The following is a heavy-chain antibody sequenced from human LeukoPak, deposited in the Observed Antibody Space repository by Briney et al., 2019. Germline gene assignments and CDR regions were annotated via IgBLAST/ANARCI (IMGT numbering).Heavy chain of an antibody. CDR2: IIPIFGTA. CDR3: ARVNGDPLRYFDFAGFDP. D-gene: IGHD3-9*01. CDR1: GGTFSSYA. J-gene: IGHJ5*02. V-gene: IGHV1-69*05. Sequence: SVKVSCKASGGTFSSYAISWVRQAPGQGLEWMGRIIPIFGTANYAQKFQGRVTITTDESTSTAYMELSSLRSEDTAVYYCARVNGDPLRYFDFAGFDPWGQGTLVTVSS.